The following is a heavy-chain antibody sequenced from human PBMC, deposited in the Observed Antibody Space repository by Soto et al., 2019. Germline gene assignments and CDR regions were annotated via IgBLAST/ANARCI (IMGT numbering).Heavy chain of an antibody. V-gene: IGHV4-59*12. D-gene: IGHD3-10*01. CDR2: IYYSGST. CDR3: ARETRSGFEFWFDP. J-gene: IGHJ5*02. Sequence: SETLSLTCTVSGGSISSYYWSWIRQPPGKGLEWIGYIYYSGSTNYNPSLKSRVTISVDTSKNQFSLKLSSVTAADTAVYYCARETRSGFEFWFDPWGQGTLVTVSS. CDR1: GGSISSYY.